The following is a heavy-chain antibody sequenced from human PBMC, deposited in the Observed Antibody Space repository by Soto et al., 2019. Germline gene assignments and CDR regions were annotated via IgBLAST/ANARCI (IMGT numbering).Heavy chain of an antibody. V-gene: IGHV1-18*01. Sequence: ASVKVSCKASGYTFSSYAISWVRQAPGQGLEWMGWISAYNGNTNYAQKLQGRVTITADESTSTAYMELSSLRSEDTAVYYCARGQRRVITNWFDPWGQGTLVTVSS. D-gene: IGHD3-22*01. CDR2: ISAYNGNT. J-gene: IGHJ5*02. CDR3: ARGQRRVITNWFDP. CDR1: GYTFSSYA.